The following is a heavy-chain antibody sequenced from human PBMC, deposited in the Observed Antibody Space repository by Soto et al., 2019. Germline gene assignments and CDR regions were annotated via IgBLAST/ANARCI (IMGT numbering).Heavy chain of an antibody. J-gene: IGHJ4*02. D-gene: IGHD1-20*01. Sequence: PGGSLRLSCAASGFTFSGYTLHWVRQAPGKGLEWVATVSYDGSSKYYADSVKGRIIISRDNSKNTMYLHVNNVRADDSATYYCLRDITGTAFWGPGTLVTVSS. CDR2: VSYDGSSK. CDR1: GFTFSGYT. CDR3: LRDITGTAF. V-gene: IGHV3-30-3*01.